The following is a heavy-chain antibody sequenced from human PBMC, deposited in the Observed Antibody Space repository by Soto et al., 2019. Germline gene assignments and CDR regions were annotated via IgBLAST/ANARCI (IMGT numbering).Heavy chain of an antibody. CDR3: ARDLKDFWTRSPFDY. J-gene: IGHJ4*02. CDR2: ISAYNGNT. D-gene: IGHD3-3*01. V-gene: IGHV1-18*01. Sequence: QVQLVQSGAEVKKPGASVKVSCKASGYTFTSYGISWVRQAPGQGLEWMGWISAYNGNTNYAQKLQGRVTMTTDTSTSTAYMELRSLRSDDTTVYYCARDLKDFWTRSPFDYWGQGTLVTVSS. CDR1: GYTFTSYG.